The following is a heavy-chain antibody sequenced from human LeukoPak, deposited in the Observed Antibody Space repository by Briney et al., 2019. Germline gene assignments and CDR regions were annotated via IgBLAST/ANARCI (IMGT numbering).Heavy chain of an antibody. J-gene: IGHJ4*02. CDR1: GGTFSSYA. D-gene: IGHD1-26*01. Sequence: ASVKVSCKASGGTFSSYAISWVRQAPGQGLEWMGWISAYNGNTNYAQKLQGRVTMTTDTATTTAYMELRSLRSDDTAVYYCARDRYSGSSRYFDYWGQGTLVTVSS. CDR3: ARDRYSGSSRYFDY. CDR2: ISAYNGNT. V-gene: IGHV1-18*01.